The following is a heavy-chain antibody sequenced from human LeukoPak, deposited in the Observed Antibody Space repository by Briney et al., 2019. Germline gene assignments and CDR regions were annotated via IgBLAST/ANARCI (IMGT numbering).Heavy chain of an antibody. D-gene: IGHD5-24*01. CDR3: ARSRDGYYEHFDY. CDR1: GYTFTRYY. Sequence: ASVKVSCTASGYTFTRYYMHWVRQAPGQGLEWMGWINTNSGGTNYAQKFQGRVTMTRDTSISTAYMELSRLRSDDTAVYYCARSRDGYYEHFDYWGQGTLVTVSS. CDR2: INTNSGGT. J-gene: IGHJ4*02. V-gene: IGHV1-2*02.